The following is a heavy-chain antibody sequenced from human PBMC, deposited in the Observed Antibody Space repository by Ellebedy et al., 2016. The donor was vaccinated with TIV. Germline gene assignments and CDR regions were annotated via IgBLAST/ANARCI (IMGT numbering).Heavy chain of an antibody. Sequence: MPSETLSLTCAVSGGSISSDYWSWLRQPPGKGLEWMGYISYGENTYYNPSLKHRVTISLDTSNNRLSLRLSSVTAADTAVYYCATTIAVPGTNWFFDLWGRGTLVTVSS. D-gene: IGHD6-19*01. CDR3: ATTIAVPGTNWFFDL. CDR1: GGSISSDY. V-gene: IGHV4-59*01. CDR2: ISYGENT. J-gene: IGHJ2*01.